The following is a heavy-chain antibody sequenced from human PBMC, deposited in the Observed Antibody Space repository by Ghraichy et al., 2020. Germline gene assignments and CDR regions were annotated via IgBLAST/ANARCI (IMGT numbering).Heavy chain of an antibody. D-gene: IGHD4-23*01. J-gene: IGHJ3*02. CDR3: AKHNGNPSGAFDI. Sequence: GGSLRLSCAASGLIFSSYAMTWVRQAPGKGLEWVSSITGSGGSTYYADSVKGRFTISRDNSKNTLHLQMNSLRAEDAALYYCAKHNGNPSGAFDIWGQGTMVTVS. V-gene: IGHV3-23*01. CDR1: GLIFSSYA. CDR2: ITGSGGST.